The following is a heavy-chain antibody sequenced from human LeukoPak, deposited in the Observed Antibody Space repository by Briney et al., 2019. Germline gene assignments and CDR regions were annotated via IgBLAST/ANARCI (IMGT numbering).Heavy chain of an antibody. CDR1: GFTFSRYA. V-gene: IGHV3-23*01. CDR3: AKVQYSDYDMNFDS. CDR2: IGGSDGNT. Sequence: PGGSLRLSCAASGFTFSRYAMSWVRQAPGMGLEWVSAIGGSDGNTYYADSVKGRFTISRDNSKNSLYLRINSLRADDTAVYYCAKVQYSDYDMNFDSWGQGTLVTVSS. J-gene: IGHJ4*02. D-gene: IGHD5-12*01.